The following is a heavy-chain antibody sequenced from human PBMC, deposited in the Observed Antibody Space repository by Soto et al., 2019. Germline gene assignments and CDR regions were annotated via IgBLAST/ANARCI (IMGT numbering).Heavy chain of an antibody. CDR2: IDPSDSYT. CDR3: AIQHCASHDQPYYYYGMDV. CDR1: GYIFTSYW. V-gene: IGHV5-10-1*01. D-gene: IGHD1-1*01. Sequence: PGESLKISCKGSGYIFTSYWISWVRQMPGKGLEWMGRIDPSDSYTNYSPSFQGHVTISADKSISTAYLQWSSLKASDTAMYYCAIQHCASHDQPYYYYGMDVWGQGTTVTVSS. J-gene: IGHJ6*02.